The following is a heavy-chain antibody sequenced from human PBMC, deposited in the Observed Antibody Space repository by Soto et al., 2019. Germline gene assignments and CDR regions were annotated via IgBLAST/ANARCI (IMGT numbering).Heavy chain of an antibody. CDR3: ARHHIVVVTATLRRAFDI. CDR2: IYYSGST. V-gene: IGHV4-30-4*01. Sequence: SETLSLTCTVSGGSISSGDYYWSWIRQPPGKGLEWIGYIYYSGSTYYNPSLKSRVTISVDTSKNQFSLKLSSVTAADTAVYYCARHHIVVVTATLRRAFDIWGQGTMVTVSS. CDR1: GGSISSGDYY. D-gene: IGHD2-21*02. J-gene: IGHJ3*02.